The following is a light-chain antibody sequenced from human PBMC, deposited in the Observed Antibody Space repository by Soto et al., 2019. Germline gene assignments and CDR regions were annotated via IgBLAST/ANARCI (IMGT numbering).Light chain of an antibody. Sequence: DIQMTQSPSSLSASVGDRVTITCRASQSISSYLNWYQQKPGKAPKLLIYAASSLQSGVPSRFSGSGSGTDFTLTISSLQPEDFATYYCQQSYSTLGGTFGQGTKVVIK. V-gene: IGKV1-39*01. CDR3: QQSYSTLGGT. CDR1: QSISSY. CDR2: AAS. J-gene: IGKJ1*01.